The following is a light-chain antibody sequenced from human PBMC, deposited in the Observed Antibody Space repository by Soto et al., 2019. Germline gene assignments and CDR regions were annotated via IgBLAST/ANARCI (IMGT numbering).Light chain of an antibody. Sequence: QSALTQPASVSGSPGQSITISCTGTSSDVGGYNYVSWYQQHPGKAPKLMIYDVSNRPSGVSNRFSGSKSCNTASLTISGLQAEDDADYYCSSYTSSRTGNVVFGGGTKLTVL. V-gene: IGLV2-14*01. CDR1: SSDVGGYNY. CDR3: SSYTSSRTGNVV. CDR2: DVS. J-gene: IGLJ2*01.